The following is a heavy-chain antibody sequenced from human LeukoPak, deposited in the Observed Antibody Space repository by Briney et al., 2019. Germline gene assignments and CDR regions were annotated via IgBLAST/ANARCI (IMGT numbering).Heavy chain of an antibody. D-gene: IGHD5-18*01. CDR2: IYYSGRT. Sequence: SETLSLTCTVSGDSISSTSGTYYCGWIRQPPGKGLEGIGTIYYSGRTSYNPFLKGRLTISVDTHKNQFSLKLSSVTAADTAVYYCPRLPQGGSRYGPLDVWGQGSTVTVSS. J-gene: IGHJ6*02. CDR3: PRLPQGGSRYGPLDV. V-gene: IGHV4-39*01. CDR1: GDSISSTSGTYY.